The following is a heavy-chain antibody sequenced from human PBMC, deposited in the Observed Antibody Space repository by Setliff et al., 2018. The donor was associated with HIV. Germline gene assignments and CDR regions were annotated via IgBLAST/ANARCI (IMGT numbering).Heavy chain of an antibody. CDR1: GDSMKSKSYF. Sequence: PSETLSLTCTVSGDSMKSKSYFWGWIRQSPGKGLEWIGAIDYSGTTYYNPSLKRRLTISVDTSKNLFSLRVTSVTAADTAIYYCARHVPDYDFWSGSPAHYYYYYMDVWGKGTTVTSP. D-gene: IGHD3-3*01. J-gene: IGHJ6*03. CDR3: ARHVPDYDFWSGSPAHYYYYYMDV. V-gene: IGHV4-39*01. CDR2: IDYSGTT.